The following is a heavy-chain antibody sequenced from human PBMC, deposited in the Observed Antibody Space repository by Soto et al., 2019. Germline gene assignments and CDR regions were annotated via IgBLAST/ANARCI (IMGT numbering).Heavy chain of an antibody. CDR3: AQKTYYDFWSGYS. V-gene: IGHV3-23*01. D-gene: IGHD3-3*01. J-gene: IGHJ5*02. Sequence: GSLRVSCADPGVTFISYAMSWVRQAPGKGLEWVSAISGSGGSTYYADSVKGRFTISRDNSKNTLYLQMNSLRAEDTAVYYCAQKTYYDFWSGYSWGQGTLVT. CDR2: ISGSGGST. CDR1: GVTFISYA.